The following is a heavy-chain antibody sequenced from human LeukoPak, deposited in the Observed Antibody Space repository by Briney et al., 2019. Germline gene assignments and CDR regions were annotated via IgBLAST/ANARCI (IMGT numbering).Heavy chain of an antibody. D-gene: IGHD1-26*01. CDR2: IDHSGST. CDR3: TRGLGVGATRDY. CDR1: GGSFSGYY. Sequence: SETLSLTCAVYGGSFSGYYWSWIRQSPGKGLEWIGEIDHSGSTNYNPSLKSRVTISVDTSKNQFSLKVSSVTAADTAVYYCTRGLGVGATRDYWGQGTLVTVSS. J-gene: IGHJ4*02. V-gene: IGHV4-34*01.